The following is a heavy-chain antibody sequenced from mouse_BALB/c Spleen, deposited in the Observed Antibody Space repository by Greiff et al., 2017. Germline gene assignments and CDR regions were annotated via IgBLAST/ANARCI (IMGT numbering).Heavy chain of an antibody. V-gene: IGHV1-7*01. CDR2: INPSTGYT. CDR1: GYTFTSYW. Sequence: VQLQQSGAELAKPGASVKMSCKASGYTFTSYWMHWVKQRPGQGLEWIGYINPSTGYTEYNQKFKDKATLTADKSSSTAYMQLSSLTSEDSAVYYCARGVTTVFDYWGQGTTLTVSS. J-gene: IGHJ2*01. D-gene: IGHD1-1*01. CDR3: ARGVTTVFDY.